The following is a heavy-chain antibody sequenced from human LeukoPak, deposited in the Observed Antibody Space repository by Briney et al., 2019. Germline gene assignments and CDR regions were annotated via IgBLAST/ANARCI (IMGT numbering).Heavy chain of an antibody. V-gene: IGHV3-30*09. CDR3: ARDRLLITVAGTVDQ. CDR1: GFSFSSYW. CDR2: ISYDGTNK. D-gene: IGHD6-19*01. Sequence: GGSLRLSCEASGFSFSSYWMSWARQAPGKGLERVAVISYDGTNKWYADSVQGRFAISRDNSKNTLYLQMNSLRPEDTAVYYCARDRLLITVAGTVDQWGRGTLVTVSS. J-gene: IGHJ4*02.